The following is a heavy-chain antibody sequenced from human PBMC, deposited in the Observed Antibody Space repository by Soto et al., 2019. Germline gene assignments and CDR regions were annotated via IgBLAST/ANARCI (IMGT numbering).Heavy chain of an antibody. CDR3: ARSGSPFDY. J-gene: IGHJ4*02. CDR2: IYYSGST. Sequence: SETLSLTCTVSGGSISSSSYYWGWIRQPPGKGLEWIGSIYYSGSTYYNPSLKSRVTISVDTPKNQFSLKRSSVTAADTAVYYCARSGSPFDYWGQGTLVTVSS. CDR1: GGSISSSSYY. V-gene: IGHV4-39*01. D-gene: IGHD3-10*01.